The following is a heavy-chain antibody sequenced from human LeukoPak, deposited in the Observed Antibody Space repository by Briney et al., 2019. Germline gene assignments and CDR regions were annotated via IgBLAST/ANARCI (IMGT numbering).Heavy chain of an antibody. CDR2: INPNRGGT. D-gene: IGHD3-10*01. CDR1: GYTFTGYY. J-gene: IGHJ4*02. Sequence: ASVTVSCKASGYTFTGYYMHCVRQAPGQGLEWMGWINPNRGGTNYAQKFQGGVTMTRDTSISTAYMELSRLRSDDTAVYYCAREPPLYYYGSGSLRGFDYWGQGTLVTVSS. V-gene: IGHV1-2*02. CDR3: AREPPLYYYGSGSLRGFDY.